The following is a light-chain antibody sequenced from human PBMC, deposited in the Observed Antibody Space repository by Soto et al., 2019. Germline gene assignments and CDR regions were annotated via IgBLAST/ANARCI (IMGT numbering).Light chain of an antibody. CDR3: SSYTTGGSYV. CDR2: DVS. J-gene: IGLJ1*01. Sequence: QAALTQPASVSGSPGLSIAISCTGTSRDVGGYNSVSWYQQQPGKVPKLMIYDVSNRPSGVSNRFSGSKSGNTASLNISGLQAEDEGDYYCSSYTTGGSYVFGTGTKLTV. V-gene: IGLV2-14*01. CDR1: SRDVGGYNS.